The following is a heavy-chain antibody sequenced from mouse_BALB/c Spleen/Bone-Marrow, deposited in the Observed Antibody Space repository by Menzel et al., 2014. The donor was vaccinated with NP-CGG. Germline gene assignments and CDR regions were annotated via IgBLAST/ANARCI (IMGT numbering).Heavy chain of an antibody. CDR2: IYPGDGDT. CDR1: GYAFSSYW. D-gene: IGHD2-10*02. CDR3: ARQYGNYFDY. V-gene: IGHV1-80*01. Sequence: VQRVEPGAELVRPGSSVKISCKASGYAFSSYWMSWVKQRPGQGLEWIGQIYPGDGDTNYNGKFKGKATLTADKSSSTAYMQLSSLTSEDSAVYFCARQYGNYFDYWGQGTTLTVSS. J-gene: IGHJ2*01.